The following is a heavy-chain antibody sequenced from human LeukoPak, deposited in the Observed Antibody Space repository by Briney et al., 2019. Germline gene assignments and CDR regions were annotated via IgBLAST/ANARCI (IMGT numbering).Heavy chain of an antibody. CDR1: GYTFDNYD. D-gene: IGHD3-10*01. V-gene: IGHV1-8*01. J-gene: IGHJ4*02. Sequence: GASVKVSCKASGYTFDNYDINWVRQTTAQGLEWMGWMNPNSGNTGYAQKFQGRVTMTRNTSISTAYMELSSLRSEDTAVYYCARGTVRGVIDFDYWGQGTLVTVSS. CDR3: ARGTVRGVIDFDY. CDR2: MNPNSGNT.